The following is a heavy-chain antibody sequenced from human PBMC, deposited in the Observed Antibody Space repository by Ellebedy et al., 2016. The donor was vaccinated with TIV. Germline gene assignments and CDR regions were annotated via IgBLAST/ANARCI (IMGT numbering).Heavy chain of an antibody. D-gene: IGHD3-22*01. CDR2: INPNSGGT. Sequence: AASVKVSCKDSGGTFSSYAISWVRQAPGQGLEWMGWINPNSGGTNYAKKFQGRVTMTRDTSISTAYMELSRLRSDDTAVYYCAREIVKSKRITMIVAEDYWGQGTLVTVSS. CDR3: AREIVKSKRITMIVAEDY. J-gene: IGHJ4*02. V-gene: IGHV1-2*02. CDR1: GGTFSSYA.